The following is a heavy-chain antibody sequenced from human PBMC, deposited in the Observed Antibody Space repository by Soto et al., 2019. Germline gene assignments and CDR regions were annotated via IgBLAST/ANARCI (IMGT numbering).Heavy chain of an antibody. CDR2: INHSGST. D-gene: IGHD5-12*01. Sequence: QVQLQQWGAGLLKPSETLSLTCAVYGGSFSGYYWSWIRQPPGKGLEWIGEINHSGSTNYNPSLKSRVTISVDTSKNQFSLKLSSVTAADTAVYYCARGRRPNVDIVATIKGLYYYYYGMDVWGQGTTVTVSS. V-gene: IGHV4-34*01. CDR1: GGSFSGYY. CDR3: ARGRRPNVDIVATIKGLYYYYYGMDV. J-gene: IGHJ6*02.